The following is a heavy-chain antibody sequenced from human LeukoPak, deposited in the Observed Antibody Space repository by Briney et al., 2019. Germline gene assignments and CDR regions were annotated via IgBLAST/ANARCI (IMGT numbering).Heavy chain of an antibody. CDR1: GLMFSSYS. CDR2: ISSSSRTI. Sequence: PGGSLRLSCAASGLMFSSYSMNWVRQAPGKGLEWVSYISSSSRTIHYADSVKGRFTISRDNAKNSLYLQMNSLRAEDTAVYYCARDLGYCTNGVCHTRFDYWGQGALVTVSS. CDR3: ARDLGYCTNGVCHTRFDY. J-gene: IGHJ4*02. V-gene: IGHV3-48*01. D-gene: IGHD2-8*01.